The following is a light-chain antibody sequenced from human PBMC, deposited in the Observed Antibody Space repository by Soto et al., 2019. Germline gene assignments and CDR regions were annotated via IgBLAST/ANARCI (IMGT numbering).Light chain of an antibody. Sequence: QSVLTQPASVSGSPGQSITLSCTGTSSDIGGYDYVSWYQRHPGKAPKLIIYDVNNRPSGVSNRFSGPKSGNTASLTISGLQAADEADYYCTSYASGSSHVVFGGGTKLTVL. CDR3: TSYASGSSHVV. J-gene: IGLJ2*01. CDR1: SSDIGGYDY. CDR2: DVN. V-gene: IGLV2-14*01.